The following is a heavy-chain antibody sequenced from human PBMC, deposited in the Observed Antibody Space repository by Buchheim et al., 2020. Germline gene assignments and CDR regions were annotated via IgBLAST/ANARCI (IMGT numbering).Heavy chain of an antibody. CDR3: ASLRDGYNVGRGYFDY. V-gene: IGHV3-7*01. CDR1: GFTFSSYW. CDR2: IKQDGSEK. J-gene: IGHJ4*01. Sequence: EVQLVESGGGLVQPGGSLRLSCAASGFTFSSYWMSWVRQAPGKGPEWVANIKQDGSEKYYVDSVKGRFTISRDNAKNSLYLQMNSLRAEDTAVYYCASLRDGYNVGRGYFDYWGHGTL. D-gene: IGHD5-24*01.